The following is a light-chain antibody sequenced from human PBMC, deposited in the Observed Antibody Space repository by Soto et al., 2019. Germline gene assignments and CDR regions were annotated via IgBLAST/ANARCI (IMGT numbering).Light chain of an antibody. CDR3: QQLHSYPLT. Sequence: DIKMTQSPSTLSASVGDRVTITCRASQRISSRLAWYQQTPGQAPKFLIYAASTLQSGVPSRFSGSGSRTEFTLTISSLQPEDFATYYCQQLHSYPLTFGGGTKV. CDR1: QRISSR. CDR2: AAS. J-gene: IGKJ4*01. V-gene: IGKV1-9*01.